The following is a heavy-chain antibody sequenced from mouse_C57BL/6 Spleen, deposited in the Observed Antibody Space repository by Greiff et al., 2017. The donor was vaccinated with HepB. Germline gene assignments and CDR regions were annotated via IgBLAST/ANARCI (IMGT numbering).Heavy chain of an antibody. J-gene: IGHJ2*01. Sequence: EVQLQQSGPVLVKPGASVKMSCKASGYTFTDYYMNWVKQSHGKSLEWIGVINPYNGGTSYNQKFKGKATLTVDKSSSTAYMELNSLTSEDSAVYYRASRSYGNYLYYFDYWGQGTTLTVSS. CDR2: INPYNGGT. D-gene: IGHD2-1*01. CDR3: ASRSYGNYLYYFDY. CDR1: GYTFTDYY. V-gene: IGHV1-19*01.